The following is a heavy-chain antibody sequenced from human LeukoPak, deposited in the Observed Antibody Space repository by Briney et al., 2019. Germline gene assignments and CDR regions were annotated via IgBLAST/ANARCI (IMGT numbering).Heavy chain of an antibody. CDR3: AKEWVVGLRFLEWSDAFDI. V-gene: IGHV3-33*06. CDR2: IWYDGSNK. D-gene: IGHD3-3*01. CDR1: GFTFSSYG. Sequence: GGSLRLSCAASGFTFSSYGMHWVRQAPGKGLEWVAVIWYDGSNKYYADSVKGRFTISRDNSKNTLYLQMNSLRAEDTAVYYCAKEWVVGLRFLEWSDAFDIWGQGTMVTVSS. J-gene: IGHJ3*02.